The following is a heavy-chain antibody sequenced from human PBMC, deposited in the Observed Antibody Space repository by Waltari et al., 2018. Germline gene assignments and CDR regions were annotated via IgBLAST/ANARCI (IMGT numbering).Heavy chain of an antibody. V-gene: IGHV1-46*01. D-gene: IGHD3-22*01. CDR1: GYTFTSYY. J-gene: IGHJ4*02. CDR2: INPSGGST. Sequence: QVQLVQSGAEVKKPGASVKVSCKASGYTFTSYYMHWVRQAPGQGLEWMGIINPSGGSTSYAQKFQGRVTMTRDTSTSTVYMELSSLRSEDTAVYYCARDLIVGVYRPLFDYWGQGTLVTVSS. CDR3: ARDLIVGVYRPLFDY.